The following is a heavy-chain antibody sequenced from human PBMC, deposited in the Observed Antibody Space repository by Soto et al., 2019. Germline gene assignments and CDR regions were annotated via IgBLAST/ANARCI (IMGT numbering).Heavy chain of an antibody. CDR3: VRSGRRSGIDY. D-gene: IGHD5-12*01. CDR2: VNPNSNET. V-gene: IGHV1-8*01. CDR1: GYTFSSYD. Sequence: XSVKVSCKASGYTFSSYDISWVRQASGQGLEWMGWVNPNSNETDYAQKFQGRVTMTGNTSIRTAYMELRSLRSDDTAVYYCVRSGRRSGIDYWGQGTLVTVSS. J-gene: IGHJ4*02.